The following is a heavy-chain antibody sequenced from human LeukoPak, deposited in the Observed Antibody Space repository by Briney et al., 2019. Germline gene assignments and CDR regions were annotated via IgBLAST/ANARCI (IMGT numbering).Heavy chain of an antibody. CDR3: AKWFSTDNWFDP. Sequence: PGGSLRLSCAASGFTFSSYGMHWVRQAPGKGLEWVAVIWYDGNNKYYADSVKGRFTISRDNSKNTLYLQMNSLRAEDTAVYYCAKWFSTDNWFDPWGQGTLVTVSS. CDR2: IWYDGNNK. D-gene: IGHD3-10*01. J-gene: IGHJ5*02. CDR1: GFTFSSYG. V-gene: IGHV3-33*03.